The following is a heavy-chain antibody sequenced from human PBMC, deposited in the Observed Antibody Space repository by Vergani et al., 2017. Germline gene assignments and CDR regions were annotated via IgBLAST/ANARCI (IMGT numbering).Heavy chain of an antibody. Sequence: EVQLVESGGGLVKPGGSLRLSCAASGFTFSSYSMNWVRKAPGKGLEWASSISSSSSYIYYADSVKGRFTISRDNAKNSLYLQMKSLRAEDTAVYYCARDPGGSSSWFFDYWGRGPLVAVSS. J-gene: IGHJ4*02. CDR2: ISSSSSYI. CDR1: GFTFSSYS. CDR3: ARDPGGSSSWFFDY. V-gene: IGHV3-21*01. D-gene: IGHD6-13*01.